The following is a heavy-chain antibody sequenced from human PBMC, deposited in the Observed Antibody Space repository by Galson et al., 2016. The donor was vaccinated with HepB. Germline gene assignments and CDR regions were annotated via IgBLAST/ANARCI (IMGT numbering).Heavy chain of an antibody. D-gene: IGHD1-14*01. CDR1: GYTFSDYD. V-gene: IGHV1-8*01. CDR3: ARGALTGNWFDP. J-gene: IGHJ5*02. Sequence: QSGAEVKKPGASVKVSCKASGYTFSDYDLNWVRQAPGQGLEWMGWINPNSGDTGYVPKFQGRVTMTRNTSINTAHMELSSLRSEDTAVYFCARGALTGNWFDPWGQGPLVTVSS. CDR2: INPNSGDT.